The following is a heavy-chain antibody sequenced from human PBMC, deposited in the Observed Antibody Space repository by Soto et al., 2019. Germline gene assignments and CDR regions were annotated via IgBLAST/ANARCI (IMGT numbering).Heavy chain of an antibody. CDR1: CGSISSYY. CDR2: IYYSGST. J-gene: IGHJ6*02. V-gene: IGHV4-59*01. Sequence: SETLSLTCTVSCGSISSYYWSWIRQPPGKGLEWIGYIYYSGSTNYNPSLKSRVTISVDTSKNQFSLKLSSVTAADTAVYYCARAPWGGYCSSTSCYPTGHYYYYGMDVWGQGTTVTVSS. D-gene: IGHD2-2*01. CDR3: ARAPWGGYCSSTSCYPTGHYYYYGMDV.